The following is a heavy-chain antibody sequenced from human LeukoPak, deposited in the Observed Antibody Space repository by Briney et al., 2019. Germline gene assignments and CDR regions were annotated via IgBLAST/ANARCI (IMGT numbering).Heavy chain of an antibody. V-gene: IGHV3-23*01. CDR2: ISGSGHNT. Sequence: GGSLRLSCAASGFTFSSYAMTWVRQAPGTGLEWVSAISGSGHNTYYADSVKGRFTISRDNSKNTVYLQMNSLRAEDTALYYCAKWREGTMVYFDYWGQGTLVTVSS. CDR1: GFTFSSYA. CDR3: AKWREGTMVYFDY. D-gene: IGHD3-10*01. J-gene: IGHJ4*02.